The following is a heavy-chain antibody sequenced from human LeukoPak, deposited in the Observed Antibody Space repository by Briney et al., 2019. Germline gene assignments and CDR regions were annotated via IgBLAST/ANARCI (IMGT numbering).Heavy chain of an antibody. CDR1: GFTLSGSA. Sequence: TGGSLSLSCEASGFTLSGSAITWFRQAPGKGLKGVSPISNNGGYTYYADSVQGRFTISRDNSKSTLCLQMNSLRAEDTAVYYCAKQLGYCSDGSCYFPYWGQGTLVTVSS. J-gene: IGHJ4*02. CDR2: ISNNGGYT. V-gene: IGHV3-23*01. CDR3: AKQLGYCSDGSCYFPY. D-gene: IGHD2-15*01.